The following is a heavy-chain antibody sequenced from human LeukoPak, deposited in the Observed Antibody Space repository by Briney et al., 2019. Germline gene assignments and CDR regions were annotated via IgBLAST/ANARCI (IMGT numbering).Heavy chain of an antibody. CDR1: GYTFTIYY. D-gene: IGHD6-13*01. J-gene: IGHJ4*02. V-gene: IGHV1-46*01. CDR3: ARDSSSWGPLRY. Sequence: ASVKVSCKSSGYTFTIYYMHWVRQAPGQGLEWMGIINPSGGSTSYAQKFQGRVTMTRDMSTSTVYMELSSLRSEDTAVYYCARDSSSWGPLRYWGQGTLVTVS. CDR2: INPSGGST.